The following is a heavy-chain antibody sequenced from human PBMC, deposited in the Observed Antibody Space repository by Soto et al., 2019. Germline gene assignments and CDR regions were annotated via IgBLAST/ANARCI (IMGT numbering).Heavy chain of an antibody. CDR3: AKVYHPGYYYYYMDV. CDR1: GFTFDDYA. CDR2: ISWNSGSI. Sequence: SLRLSCAASGFTFDDYAMHWVRQAPGKGLEWVSGISWNSGSIGYADSVKGRFTISRDNAKNSLYLQMNSLRAEDTALYYCAKVYHPGYYYYYMDVWGKGTTVTVSS. J-gene: IGHJ6*03. D-gene: IGHD2-2*01. V-gene: IGHV3-9*01.